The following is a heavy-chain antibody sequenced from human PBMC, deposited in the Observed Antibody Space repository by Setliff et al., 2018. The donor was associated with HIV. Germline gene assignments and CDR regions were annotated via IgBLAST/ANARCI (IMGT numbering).Heavy chain of an antibody. D-gene: IGHD1-20*01. Sequence: SETLSLTCTVSGGSFSTYYWSWIRQPAGEGLEYIGRVHTSGNMIYNPSLKSRVTMSADTSRNQLSLKLSSVTAAATAVYYCARGMGTRYNYYMDVWGIGTTVTVSS. J-gene: IGHJ6*03. CDR3: ARGMGTRYNYYMDV. CDR2: VHTSGNM. V-gene: IGHV4-4*07. CDR1: GGSFSTYY.